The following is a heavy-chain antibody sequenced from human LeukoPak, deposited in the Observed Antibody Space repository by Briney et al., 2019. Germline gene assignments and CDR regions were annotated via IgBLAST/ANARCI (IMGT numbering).Heavy chain of an antibody. J-gene: IGHJ3*02. V-gene: IGHV4-4*07. CDR2: ISSSGST. Sequence: ASETLSLTCTVSGGSISSYYWSWIRQPAGKGLEWIGRISSSGSTNYNPSLKSRVTISVDTSKNQFSLKLSSVTAADTAMYFCARGPYSYDSSGAFDIWGQGTMVTVSS. CDR1: GGSISSYY. CDR3: ARGPYSYDSSGAFDI. D-gene: IGHD3-22*01.